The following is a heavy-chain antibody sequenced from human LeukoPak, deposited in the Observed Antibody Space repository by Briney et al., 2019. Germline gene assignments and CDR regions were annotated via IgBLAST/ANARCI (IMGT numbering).Heavy chain of an antibody. D-gene: IGHD5-18*01. Sequence: GGSLRLSCAASGFTFKSYGMTWVRQVPGKGLEWVSSITGAGSSTKYADSVNGRFTISRDNSKNTVSLQMTGLRAEDTAVYYCARKVAVAMDLDYWGQGTLVTVP. V-gene: IGHV3-23*01. CDR1: GFTFKSYG. J-gene: IGHJ4*02. CDR2: ITGAGSST. CDR3: ARKVAVAMDLDY.